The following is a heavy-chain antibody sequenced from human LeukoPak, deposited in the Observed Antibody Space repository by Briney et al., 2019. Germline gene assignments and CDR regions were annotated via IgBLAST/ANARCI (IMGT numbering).Heavy chain of an antibody. CDR3: ARESSTVTDYGMDV. Sequence: ASVKVSCKASGYTFTSYAMNWVRQAPGQGLEWMGWINTNTGNPTYAQGFTGRFVFPLDTSVSTAYLQISSLKAEDTAVYYCARESSTVTDYGMDVWGQGTTVTVSS. D-gene: IGHD4-11*01. CDR2: INTNTGNP. V-gene: IGHV7-4-1*02. J-gene: IGHJ6*02. CDR1: GYTFTSYA.